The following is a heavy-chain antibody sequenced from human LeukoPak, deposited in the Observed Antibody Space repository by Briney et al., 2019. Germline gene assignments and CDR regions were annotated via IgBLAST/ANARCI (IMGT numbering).Heavy chain of an antibody. CDR3: ASTSYYYDSSGYYPYFDY. D-gene: IGHD3-22*01. CDR1: GGTFGSYA. V-gene: IGHV1-69*04. CDR2: IIPILGIA. Sequence: SVKVSCKASGGTFGSYAISWVRQAPGQGLEWMGRIIPILGIANYAQKFQGRVTITADKSTSTAYMELSSLRSEDTAVYYCASTSYYYDSSGYYPYFDYWGQGTLVTVSS. J-gene: IGHJ4*02.